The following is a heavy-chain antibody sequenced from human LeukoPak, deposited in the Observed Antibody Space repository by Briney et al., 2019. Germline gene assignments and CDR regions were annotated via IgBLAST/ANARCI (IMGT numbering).Heavy chain of an antibody. CDR1: GFTFSSYS. D-gene: IGHD6-13*01. Sequence: GGSLRLSCAASGFTFSSYSMNWVRQAPGKGLEWVSYISSSSSTIYYADSAKGRFTISRDNAKNSLYLQMNSLRAEDTAVYYCARDGEKRAAAGSLFDYWGQGTLVTVSS. CDR2: ISSSSSTI. J-gene: IGHJ4*02. CDR3: ARDGEKRAAAGSLFDY. V-gene: IGHV3-48*04.